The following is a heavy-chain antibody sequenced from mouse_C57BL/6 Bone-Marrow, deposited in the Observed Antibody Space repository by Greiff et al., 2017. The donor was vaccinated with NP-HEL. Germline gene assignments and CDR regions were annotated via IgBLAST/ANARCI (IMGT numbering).Heavy chain of an antibody. CDR2: IDPENGDT. Sequence: EVKLMESGAELVRPGASVKLSCTASGFNIKDDYMHWVKQRPEQGLEWIGWIDPENGDTEYASKFQGRATITADTSSNTAYLQLSSLTSEDTAVYYCTINYYGTSAWFAYWGQGTLVTVSA. CDR3: TINYYGTSAWFAY. J-gene: IGHJ3*01. CDR1: GFNIKDDY. D-gene: IGHD2-1*01. V-gene: IGHV14-4*01.